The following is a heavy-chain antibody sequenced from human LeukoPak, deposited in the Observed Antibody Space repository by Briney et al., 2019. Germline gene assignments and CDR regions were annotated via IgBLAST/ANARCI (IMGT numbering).Heavy chain of an antibody. CDR2: IIPIFGTA. Sequence: SVKVSCKASGGTFSSYDISWVRQAPGQGLEWMGGIIPIFGTANYAQKFQGRVTITTDESTSTAYMELSSLRSEDTAVYYCGGGKVVPASMGGGDDAFDIWGQGTMVTVSS. V-gene: IGHV1-69*05. CDR1: GGTFSSYD. J-gene: IGHJ3*02. CDR3: GGGKVVPASMGGGDDAFDI. D-gene: IGHD2-2*01.